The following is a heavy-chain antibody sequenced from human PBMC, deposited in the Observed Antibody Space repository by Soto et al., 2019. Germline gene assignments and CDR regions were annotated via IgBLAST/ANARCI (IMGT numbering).Heavy chain of an antibody. Sequence: SETLSLTCAVYGGSFSGYYWSWIRQPPGKGLEWIGEINHSGSTNYNPALKSRVTISVDTSKNQFSLKLSSVTAADTAVYYCARGGRGRYFDWSAAYYYYGMDVWGQGTTVTVS. V-gene: IGHV4-34*01. CDR1: GGSFSGYY. D-gene: IGHD3-9*01. J-gene: IGHJ6*02. CDR3: ARGGRGRYFDWSAAYYYYGMDV. CDR2: INHSGST.